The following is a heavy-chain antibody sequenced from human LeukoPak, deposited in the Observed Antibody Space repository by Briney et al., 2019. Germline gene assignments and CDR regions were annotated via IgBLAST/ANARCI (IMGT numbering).Heavy chain of an antibody. J-gene: IGHJ4*02. V-gene: IGHV3-74*01. CDR2: INGDGSGT. CDR1: GFTFTSHW. Sequence: EGSLRLSCTASGFTFTSHWMHWVRQVPGKGLVWVSRINGDGSGTNHADSVKGRLTISRDNSKNTLYLQMNSLRAEDTAVYYCARDVVRGVVTVVGFDYWGQGTLVTVSS. CDR3: ARDVVRGVVTVVGFDY. D-gene: IGHD2-21*02.